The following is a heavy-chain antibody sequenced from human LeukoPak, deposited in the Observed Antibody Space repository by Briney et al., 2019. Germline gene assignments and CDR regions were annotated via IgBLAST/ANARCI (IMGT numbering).Heavy chain of an antibody. CDR2: INHSGST. Sequence: SETLSLTCAVYGGSFSGYYWSWIRQPPGKGLEWIGEINHSGSTNYNPFLKSRVTISVDTSKNQFSLKLSSMTAADTAVYYCATVVPFFDFWSGYYRDIHNWFDPWGQGTLVTVSS. V-gene: IGHV4-34*01. D-gene: IGHD3-3*01. CDR3: ATVVPFFDFWSGYYRDIHNWFDP. J-gene: IGHJ5*02. CDR1: GGSFSGYY.